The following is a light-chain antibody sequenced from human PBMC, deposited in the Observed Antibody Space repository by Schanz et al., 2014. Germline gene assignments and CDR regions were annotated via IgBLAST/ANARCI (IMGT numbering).Light chain of an antibody. CDR3: QHRSIWPPGIT. Sequence: EAVLTQSPGTLSLSPGERATLSCRASQSVSSSHLAWYQQKPGQAPRLLIYAASSRATGIPDRFSGSGSGTDFTLTIRSLEPEDFAVYYCQHRSIWPPGITFGPGTKVVIK. CDR2: AAS. J-gene: IGKJ3*01. V-gene: IGKV3D-20*02. CDR1: QSVSSSH.